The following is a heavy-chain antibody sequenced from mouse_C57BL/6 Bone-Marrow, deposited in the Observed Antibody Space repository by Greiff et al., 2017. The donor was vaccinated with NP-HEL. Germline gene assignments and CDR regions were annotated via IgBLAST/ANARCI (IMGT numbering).Heavy chain of an antibody. D-gene: IGHD1-1*01. J-gene: IGHJ2*01. CDR2: IDPENGDT. V-gene: IGHV14-4*01. Sequence: EVKLQESGAELVRPGASVKLSCTASGFNIKDDYMHWVKQRPEQGLEWIGWIDPENGDTEYASKFQGKATITADTSSNTAYLQLSSLTSEDTAVYYCTTVITTVVARFDYWGQGTTLTVSS. CDR3: TTVITTVVARFDY. CDR1: GFNIKDDY.